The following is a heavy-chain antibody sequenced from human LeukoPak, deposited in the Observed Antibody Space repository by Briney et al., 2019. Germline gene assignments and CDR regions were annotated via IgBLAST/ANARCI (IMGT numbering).Heavy chain of an antibody. CDR3: AKSLDRHSSGDNFDY. V-gene: IGHV3-23*01. J-gene: IGHJ4*02. CDR1: GFPFSSHA. CDR2: ISSSGAST. Sequence: PGGSLRLSCAASGFPFSSHAMSWVRQAPGKGLEWVSLISSSGASTYYADSVKGRFTISRDNSKHTLYLQMNGLRAEDTAVYFCAKSLDRHSSGDNFDYWGQGTLVTISS. D-gene: IGHD6-25*01.